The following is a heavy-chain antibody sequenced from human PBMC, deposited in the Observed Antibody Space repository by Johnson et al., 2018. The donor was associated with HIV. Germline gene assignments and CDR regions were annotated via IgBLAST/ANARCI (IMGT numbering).Heavy chain of an antibody. Sequence: VQLVESGGGVARPGGSLRLSCEASGFSFDDYGMSWVRQPSGKGLEWVGHIRGEANNYATGYAASTKGRFTISRDDSKNTAYLQMNSLRPEDTAVYYCAKGLSLSGSYSYDAFDIWGQGTMVTVSS. J-gene: IGHJ3*02. CDR2: IRGEANNYAT. CDR3: AKGLSLSGSYSYDAFDI. CDR1: GFSFDDYG. D-gene: IGHD1-26*01. V-gene: IGHV3-73*01.